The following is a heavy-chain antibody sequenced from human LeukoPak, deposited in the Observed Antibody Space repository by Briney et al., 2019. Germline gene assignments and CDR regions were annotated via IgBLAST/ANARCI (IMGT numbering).Heavy chain of an antibody. J-gene: IGHJ6*02. CDR3: ARDHAPDIVVVPAATYYYYGMDV. Sequence: GASVKVSCKASGYSFSSYAISWVRQAPGQGLEWMGWISEYTGNTNYAQKLQGRVTMTTDTSTTTAYMELRSLRSDDTAVYYCARDHAPDIVVVPAATYYYYGMDVWGQGTTVTVSS. CDR2: ISEYTGNT. CDR1: GYSFSSYA. D-gene: IGHD2-2*01. V-gene: IGHV1-18*01.